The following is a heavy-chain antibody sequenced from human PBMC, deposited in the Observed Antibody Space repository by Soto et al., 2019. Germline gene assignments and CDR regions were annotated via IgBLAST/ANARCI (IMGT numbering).Heavy chain of an antibody. CDR2: IIPIFGTA. CDR1: GGTFSSYA. CDR3: AISHKGDGYNYH. Sequence: SVKVSCKASGGTFSSYAISWVRQAPGQGLEWVGEIIPIFGTANYAQKFQGRVTSTADESTSTAYMELSSLRSEDTAVYYCAISHKGDGYNYHWGQGTLVTVSS. V-gene: IGHV1-69*13. J-gene: IGHJ4*01. D-gene: IGHD5-12*01.